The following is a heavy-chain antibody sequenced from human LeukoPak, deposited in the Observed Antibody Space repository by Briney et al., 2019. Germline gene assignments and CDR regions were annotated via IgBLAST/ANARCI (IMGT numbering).Heavy chain of an antibody. CDR2: IKQDGSET. J-gene: IGHJ4*02. D-gene: IGHD6-19*01. CDR3: VREGTTVALFDY. V-gene: IGHV3-7*01. Sequence: GGSLRLSCAASGFIFSTYWMTWVRQAPGKGLEWVANIKQDGSETYYVDPVKGRFTISRDNAKNSLYLQMHSLRAEDTAVYYCVREGTTVALFDYWGQGSLVTVSS. CDR1: GFIFSTYW.